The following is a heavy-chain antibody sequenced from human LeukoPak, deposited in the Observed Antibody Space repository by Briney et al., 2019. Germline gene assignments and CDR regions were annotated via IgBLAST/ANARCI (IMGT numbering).Heavy chain of an antibody. CDR1: GGSISGYY. CDR2: IYYSGST. Sequence: SEALSLTCTVSGGSISGYYWSWIRQPPERGLEWIGYIYYSGSTNYNPSLKSRVTISVDTSKNQFSLKLSSVTAADTAVYYCASPLHYSSSWHLPEDYWGQGTLVTVSS. D-gene: IGHD6-13*01. CDR3: ASPLHYSSSWHLPEDY. J-gene: IGHJ4*02. V-gene: IGHV4-59*12.